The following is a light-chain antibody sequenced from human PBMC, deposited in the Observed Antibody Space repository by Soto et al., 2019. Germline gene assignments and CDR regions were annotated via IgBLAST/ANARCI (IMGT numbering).Light chain of an antibody. J-gene: IGKJ1*01. CDR1: QTISSW. Sequence: IQMTQSPSTRSGATRAISTSTIRASQTISSWLAWYQQKPGKAPKLLIYAASSLQSGVPSRFSGSGSGTDFTLTISSLQPEDFATYYCLQDYNYPRTFGKGTKVDIK. CDR3: LQDYNYPRT. CDR2: AAS. V-gene: IGKV1-6*01.